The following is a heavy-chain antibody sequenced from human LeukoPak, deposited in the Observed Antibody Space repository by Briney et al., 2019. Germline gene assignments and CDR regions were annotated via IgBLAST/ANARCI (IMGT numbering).Heavy chain of an antibody. J-gene: IGHJ4*02. CDR1: GFTFGDFG. V-gene: IGHV3-49*03. CDR3: SRSRRVLCTGACYSFDY. Sequence: GGSLRLSCSSSGFTFGDFGMSWFRQAPGKGPEWVGFIRSKVYGGVTEYAASVKGRFIISRDDSKSIAYLQMNSLETEDTAVYYCSRSRRVLCTGACYSFDYWGQGTLVTVSS. D-gene: IGHD2-8*02. CDR2: IRSKVYGGVT.